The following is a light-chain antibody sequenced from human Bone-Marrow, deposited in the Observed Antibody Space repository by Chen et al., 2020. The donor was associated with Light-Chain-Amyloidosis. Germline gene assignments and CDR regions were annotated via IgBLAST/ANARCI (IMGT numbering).Light chain of an antibody. CDR1: NMGATS. Sequence: SYVLTQPSSGSVAPGQTAKIACGGNNMGATSVHWYQQTPGQAPLLVVYDDSDRPSGIPERLSGSNSGNSATLTISRVEAGDEADYYCQVWDRSSDRPVFGGGTKLTVL. V-gene: IGLV3-21*02. J-gene: IGLJ3*02. CDR3: QVWDRSSDRPV. CDR2: DDS.